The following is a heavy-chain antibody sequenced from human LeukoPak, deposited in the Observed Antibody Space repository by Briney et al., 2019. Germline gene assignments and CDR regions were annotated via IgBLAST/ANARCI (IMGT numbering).Heavy chain of an antibody. CDR1: GFTFRSYV. D-gene: IGHD5-18*01. V-gene: IGHV3-30*02. CDR3: AKEDTAMADDY. CDR2: IGVDGSNK. Sequence: GGSLRLSCAASGFTFRSYVMHWVRQAPGKGLEGVAFIGVDGSNKYYADSVKGRFTISRENSKNTLYLKMKSLRAEETAGYYCAKEDTAMADDYWGQGTLVTVSS. J-gene: IGHJ4*02.